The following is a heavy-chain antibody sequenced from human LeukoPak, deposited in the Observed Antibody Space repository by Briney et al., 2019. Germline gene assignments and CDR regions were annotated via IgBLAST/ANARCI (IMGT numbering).Heavy chain of an antibody. CDR3: ARDRSGSYYGFDY. V-gene: IGHV4-38-2*02. CDR1: GYSISSGYY. D-gene: IGHD1-26*01. CDR2: IYHSGST. J-gene: IGHJ4*02. Sequence: SETLSLTCTVSGYSISSGYYWGWIRQPPGKGLEWIGSIYHSGSTYHNPSLKSRVTISVDTSKNQFSLRLSSVTAADTAVYYCARDRSGSYYGFDYWGQGTLVTVSS.